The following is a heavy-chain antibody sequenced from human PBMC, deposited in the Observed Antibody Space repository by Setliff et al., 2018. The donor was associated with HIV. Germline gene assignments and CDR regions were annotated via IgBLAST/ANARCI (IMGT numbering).Heavy chain of an antibody. V-gene: IGHV3-73*01. Sequence: PGGSLRLSCAASGFTFSDHYMHWVRQAPGKGLEWVGRIRSKANNYATEYGASVKGRFIISRDDSKNMAYLQMNSLRTEDTAIYYCTRHRGSFDYWGLGTLVTVSS. CDR2: IRSKANNYAT. J-gene: IGHJ4*02. CDR3: TRHRGSFDY. D-gene: IGHD1-26*01. CDR1: GFTFSDHY.